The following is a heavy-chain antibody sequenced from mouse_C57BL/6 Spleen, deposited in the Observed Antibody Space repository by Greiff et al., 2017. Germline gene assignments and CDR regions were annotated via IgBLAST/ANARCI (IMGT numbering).Heavy chain of an antibody. CDR1: GYSITSGYY. Sequence: EVQLQQSGPGLVKPSQSLSLTCSVTGYSITSGYYWNWIRQFPGNKLEWMGYISYDGSNNYNPSLKNRISITRDTSKNPFFLKLNSVTTEDTATYYCARDRGYGSRTLYWYFDVWGTGTTVTVSS. V-gene: IGHV3-6*01. J-gene: IGHJ1*03. D-gene: IGHD1-1*01. CDR2: ISYDGSN. CDR3: ARDRGYGSRTLYWYFDV.